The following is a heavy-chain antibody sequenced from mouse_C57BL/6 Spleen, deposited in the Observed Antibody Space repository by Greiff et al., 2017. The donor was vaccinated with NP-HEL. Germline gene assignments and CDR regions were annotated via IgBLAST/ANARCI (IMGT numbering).Heavy chain of an antibody. J-gene: IGHJ2*01. V-gene: IGHV1-82*01. CDR3: ARMGITTEDY. D-gene: IGHD1-1*01. CDR1: GYAFSSSW. CDR2: IYPGDGDT. Sequence: QVQLKQSGPELVKPGASVKISCKASGYAFSSSWMNWVKQRPGKGLEWIGRIYPGDGDTNYNGKFKGKATLTADKSSSTAYMQLSSLTSEDSAVYFCARMGITTEDYWGQGTTLTVSS.